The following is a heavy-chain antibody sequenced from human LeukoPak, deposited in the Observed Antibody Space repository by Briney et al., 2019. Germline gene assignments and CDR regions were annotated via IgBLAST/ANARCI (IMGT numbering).Heavy chain of an antibody. CDR3: ARSYCSGGSCYPDHGY. J-gene: IGHJ4*02. D-gene: IGHD2-15*01. CDR1: GYTFTSYG. Sequence: ASVKVSCKASGYTFTSYGISWVRQAPGQGLEWMGWISAYNGNTNYAQKLQGRVTMTTDTSTSTAYMELRSLRSDDTAVYYCARSYCSGGSCYPDHGYWGQGTLVTVSS. CDR2: ISAYNGNT. V-gene: IGHV1-18*01.